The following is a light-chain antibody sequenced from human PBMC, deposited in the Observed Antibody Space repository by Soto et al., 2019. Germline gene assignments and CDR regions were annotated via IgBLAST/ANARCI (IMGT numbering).Light chain of an antibody. J-gene: IGKJ4*01. Sequence: DIQMTQSPSSLSASVGDRVTITCRTSQDISNYLAWYQQKPGKVPKLLIYAASTLQSGVPSRFIGGGSGTDFSLTISSLQPEDVATYYCQKYNSAPHTFGGGTKVEIQ. V-gene: IGKV1-27*01. CDR1: QDISNY. CDR3: QKYNSAPHT. CDR2: AAS.